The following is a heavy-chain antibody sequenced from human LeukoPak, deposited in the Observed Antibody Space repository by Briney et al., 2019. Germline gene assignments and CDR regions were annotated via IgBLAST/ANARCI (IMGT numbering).Heavy chain of an antibody. J-gene: IGHJ4*02. CDR3: ARHGGGFGSGTYYNFDY. Sequence: PSEPLSLTCTVSGGSISSYFWSWIRQPPGKGLEWIGYIYYSGSTNYNPSLKSRVTISVDTSMHQFSLKLTSVTAADTAVYYCARHGGGFGSGTYYNFDYWGQGTLVTVS. CDR1: GGSISSYF. D-gene: IGHD3-10*01. V-gene: IGHV4-59*08. CDR2: IYYSGST.